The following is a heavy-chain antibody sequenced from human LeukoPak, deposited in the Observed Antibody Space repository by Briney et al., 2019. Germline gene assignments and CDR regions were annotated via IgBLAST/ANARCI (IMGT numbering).Heavy chain of an antibody. CDR3: ARDRGVTMADAFDI. D-gene: IGHD3-10*01. CDR2: ISAYNGNT. Sequence: ASVKVSCKASGYTFTSYGISWVRQGPGQGLEWMGWISAYNGNTNYAQKLQGRVTMTTDTSTSTAYMELRSLRSDDTAVYYCARDRGVTMADAFDIWGQGTMVTVSS. CDR1: GYTFTSYG. J-gene: IGHJ3*02. V-gene: IGHV1-18*01.